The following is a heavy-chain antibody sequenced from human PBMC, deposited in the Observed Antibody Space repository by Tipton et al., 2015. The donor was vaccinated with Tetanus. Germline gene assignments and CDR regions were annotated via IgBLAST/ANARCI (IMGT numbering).Heavy chain of an antibody. CDR2: IYYSGSA. CDR1: GGFISSYNYY. J-gene: IGHJ5*02. Sequence: TLSLTCTVSGGFISSYNYYWGWIRQAPGKGLEWIGSIYYSGSAYYNPSLRSRATMSVDTSKMQFSLKLASVTAADTAVYYCARLYSYGSLYWFDPWGQGTLVTVSS. CDR3: ARLYSYGSLYWFDP. V-gene: IGHV4-39*01. D-gene: IGHD5-18*01.